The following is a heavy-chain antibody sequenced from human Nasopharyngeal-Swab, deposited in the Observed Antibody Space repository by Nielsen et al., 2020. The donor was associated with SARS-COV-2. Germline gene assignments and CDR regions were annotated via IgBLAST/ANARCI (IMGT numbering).Heavy chain of an antibody. D-gene: IGHD2-21*02. CDR3: AKNKAGGGDCYSCYYGMDV. CDR1: GFTFSSYG. V-gene: IGHV3-30*18. Sequence: GGSLRLSCAASGFTFSSYGMHWVRQAPGKGLEWAAVISYDGSNKYYADSVKGRFTISRDNSKNTLYLQMNSLRAEDTAVYYCAKNKAGGGDCYSCYYGMDVWGQGTTVTVSS. CDR2: ISYDGSNK. J-gene: IGHJ6*02.